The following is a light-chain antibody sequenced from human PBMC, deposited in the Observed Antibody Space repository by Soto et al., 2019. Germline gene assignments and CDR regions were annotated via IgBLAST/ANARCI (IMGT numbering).Light chain of an antibody. Sequence: EIVMTQSPATLSVSPGERATLSCMASQRVSSNLAGYQQKPGQAPRLLIYGASTRATRIPARFSGSESGTEFTLTISSLQCEDFAVYYCQQYNNWPHLTFGQGTKVEIK. CDR3: QQYNNWPHLT. V-gene: IGKV3-15*01. J-gene: IGKJ1*01. CDR2: GAS. CDR1: QRVSSN.